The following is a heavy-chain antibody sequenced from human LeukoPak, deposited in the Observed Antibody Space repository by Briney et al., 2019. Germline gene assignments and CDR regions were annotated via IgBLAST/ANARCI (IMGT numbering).Heavy chain of an antibody. J-gene: IGHJ4*02. V-gene: IGHV3-30*03. CDR2: ISYDGSSK. D-gene: IGHD5-18*01. CDR1: GFTFSSYV. CDR3: ARGTRNVDTAMAY. Sequence: GGSLRLSCAASGFTFSSYVMHWVRQAPGKGLEWVAIISYDGSSKYYADSVKGRFTISRDNSKNTLFLQMNSLRAEDTAVYYCARGTRNVDTAMAYWGQGALVTVSS.